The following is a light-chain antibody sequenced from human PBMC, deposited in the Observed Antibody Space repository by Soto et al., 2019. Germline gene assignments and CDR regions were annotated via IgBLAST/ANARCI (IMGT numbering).Light chain of an antibody. J-gene: IGKJ1*01. Sequence: ETVMTQSEATLSVSPGERATLSCRASQSIHTNLAWYQQKPGQPPRLLSYGASTRVTGIPTRFSGSGSGTVFTLTISSLQSEDFAVYYCQQYNNWPRTFGQGTKVEI. V-gene: IGKV3-15*01. CDR1: QSIHTN. CDR2: GAS. CDR3: QQYNNWPRT.